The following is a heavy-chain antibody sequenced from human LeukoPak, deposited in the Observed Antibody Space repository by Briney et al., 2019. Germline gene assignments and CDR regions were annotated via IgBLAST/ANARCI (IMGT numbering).Heavy chain of an antibody. V-gene: IGHV3-23*01. CDR3: AKDQYSSGWAEYFQH. Sequence: PGGSLRLSCAASGFTFSSYAMSWVRQAPGKGLEWVSAISGSGGSTYYADSVKGRFTISRDNSKNTLYLQMNSLRAEDTAVYYCAKDQYSSGWAEYFQHWGQGTLVTVSS. D-gene: IGHD6-19*01. CDR2: ISGSGGST. J-gene: IGHJ1*01. CDR1: GFTFSSYA.